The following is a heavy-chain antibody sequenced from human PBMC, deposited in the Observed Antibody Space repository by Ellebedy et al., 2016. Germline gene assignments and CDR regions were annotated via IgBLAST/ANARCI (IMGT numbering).Heavy chain of an antibody. CDR2: ISYSGST. V-gene: IGHV4-59*12. J-gene: IGHJ6*02. CDR1: GGSIRSYY. CDR3: ARRNCGGDCYGMDV. Sequence: SETLSLTCTVSGGSIRSYYWSWIRQPPGKGLEWIGYISYSGSTNYNPSLKSRVTISADTSKNQFSLKLTSVTAADTAVYYCARRNCGGDCYGMDVWGQGTTVTVS. D-gene: IGHD2-21*01.